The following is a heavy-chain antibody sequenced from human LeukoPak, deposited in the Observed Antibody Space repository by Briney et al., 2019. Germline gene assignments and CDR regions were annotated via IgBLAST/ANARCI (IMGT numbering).Heavy chain of an antibody. Sequence: ASVKVSCKASGYTFTGYYMHWVRQAPGQGLEWMGWINPNSGGTNYAQKLQGRVTMTRDTSISTAYMELSRLRSDDTAVYYCARGQQPLVEDYWGQGTLVTVSS. CDR1: GYTFTGYY. J-gene: IGHJ4*02. CDR2: INPNSGGT. CDR3: ARGQQPLVEDY. D-gene: IGHD6-13*01. V-gene: IGHV1-2*02.